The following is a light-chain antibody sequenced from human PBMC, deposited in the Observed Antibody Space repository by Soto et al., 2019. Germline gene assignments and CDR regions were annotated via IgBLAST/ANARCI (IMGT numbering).Light chain of an antibody. J-gene: IGKJ4*01. CDR2: DAS. V-gene: IGKV3-11*01. CDR1: QSVSSY. Sequence: EIVLTHSPATLSLSPGERATLSFRSSQSVSSYLAWYQQKPGQAPRLLIYDASNRATGIPARFSGSGSGTDFTLTISSLEPEDFAAYYCQQRSNAPLTFGGGTKVDIK. CDR3: QQRSNAPLT.